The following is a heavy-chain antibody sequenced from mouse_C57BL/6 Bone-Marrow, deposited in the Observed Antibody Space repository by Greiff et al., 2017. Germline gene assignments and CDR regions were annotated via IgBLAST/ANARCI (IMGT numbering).Heavy chain of an antibody. CDR2: IDPSGSYT. Sequence: QVQLQQPGAELVKPGASVKLSCKASGYTFTSYWMQWVKQRPGQGLEWIGEIDPSGSYTNYNQKVKGKATLTVDTSASTAYRQLSSLTSEDSAVYYCARDGSLFDYWGKGTTLTVST. CDR1: GYTFTSYW. V-gene: IGHV1-50*01. D-gene: IGHD1-1*01. J-gene: IGHJ2*01. CDR3: ARDGSLFDY.